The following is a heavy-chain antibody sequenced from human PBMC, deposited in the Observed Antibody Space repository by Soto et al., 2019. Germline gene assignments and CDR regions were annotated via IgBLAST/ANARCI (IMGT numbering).Heavy chain of an antibody. CDR3: ASKYSSSWEHYYYGMDV. J-gene: IGHJ6*02. D-gene: IGHD6-13*01. CDR2: ISYDGSNK. Sequence: GGSLRLSCAASGFTFSSYAMHWVRQAPGKGLEWVAVISYDGSNKYYADSVKGRFTISRDNSKNTLYLQMNSLRAEDTAVYYCASKYSSSWEHYYYGMDVWGQGTTVTVSS. CDR1: GFTFSSYA. V-gene: IGHV3-30-3*01.